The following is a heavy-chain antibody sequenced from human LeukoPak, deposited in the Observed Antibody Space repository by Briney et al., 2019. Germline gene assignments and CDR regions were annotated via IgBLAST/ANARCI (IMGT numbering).Heavy chain of an antibody. V-gene: IGHV3-23*01. CDR2: FSSGGTT. CDR1: GGSTFRRYD. Sequence: GGSLRLSCAASGGSTFRRYDLTWVRQAPGKGLEWVSLFSSGGTTYYADSVRGRFTISRDISKNTLYLQVSSLRTDDTAVYYCAKVLGFGGDAYGMDVWGQGTTVTVSS. D-gene: IGHD3-10*01. CDR3: AKVLGFGGDAYGMDV. J-gene: IGHJ6*02.